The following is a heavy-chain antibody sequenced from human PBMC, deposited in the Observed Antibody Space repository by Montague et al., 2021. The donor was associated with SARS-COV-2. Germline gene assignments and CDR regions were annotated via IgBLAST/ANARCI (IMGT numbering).Heavy chain of an antibody. CDR3: ATVFGGCSATSCYLYN. CDR1: GDSMSSNNW. J-gene: IGHJ4*02. CDR2: IHHIVGT. Sequence: SETLSLTCAVSGDSMSSNNWWTWVRQSPGKGLEWIGEIHHIVGTNYNPSLKSRVSISADKSRNQFSLNLNSVTAADTAFYYCATVFGGCSATSCYLYNWGRGTLVTVSS. D-gene: IGHD2-2*01. V-gene: IGHV4-4*02.